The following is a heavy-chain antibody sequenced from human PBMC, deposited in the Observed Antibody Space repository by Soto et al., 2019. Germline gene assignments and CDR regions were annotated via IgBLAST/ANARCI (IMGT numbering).Heavy chain of an antibody. CDR3: ARDPVQHLEGRYYYYGMDV. D-gene: IGHD6-13*01. V-gene: IGHV3-66*01. CDR1: GFTFSSYA. J-gene: IGHJ6*02. Sequence: GGSLRLSCAASGFTFSSYAMHWVRQAPGKGLEWVSVIYSGGSAYYADSVKGRFVISRDNSKNTLYLQMNSLRVEDTAIYYCARDPVQHLEGRYYYYGMDVWGQGTTVTVSS. CDR2: IYSGGSA.